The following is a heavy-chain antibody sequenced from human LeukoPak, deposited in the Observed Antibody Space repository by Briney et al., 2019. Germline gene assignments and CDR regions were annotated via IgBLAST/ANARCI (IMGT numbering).Heavy chain of an antibody. Sequence: ASVKVSCKASGGTFSSYAISWVRQAPGQGLEWMGGIIPIFGTANYAQKFQGRVTITADESTSTAYMELSSLRSEDTAVYYCATAMVRGVGLGYYYYYMDVWGKGTTVTVSS. D-gene: IGHD3-10*01. J-gene: IGHJ6*03. V-gene: IGHV1-69*13. CDR1: GGTFSSYA. CDR2: IIPIFGTA. CDR3: ATAMVRGVGLGYYYYYMDV.